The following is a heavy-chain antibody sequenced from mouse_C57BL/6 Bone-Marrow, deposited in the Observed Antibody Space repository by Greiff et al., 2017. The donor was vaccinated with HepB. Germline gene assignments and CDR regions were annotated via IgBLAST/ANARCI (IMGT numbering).Heavy chain of an antibody. CDR1: GFSLTSYG. J-gene: IGHJ1*03. CDR3: ARFLLWYFDV. D-gene: IGHD2-1*01. V-gene: IGHV2-2*01. CDR2: IWSGGST. Sequence: VQLQQSGPGLVQPSQSLSITCTVSGFSLTSYGVHWVRQSPGKGLEWLGVIWSGGSTDYNAAFISRLSISKDNSKSQVFFKMNSLQADDTAIYYCARFLLWYFDVWGTGTTVTVSS.